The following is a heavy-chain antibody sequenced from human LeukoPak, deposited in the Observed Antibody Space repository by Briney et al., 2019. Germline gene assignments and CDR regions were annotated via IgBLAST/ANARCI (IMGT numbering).Heavy chain of an antibody. V-gene: IGHV3-48*03. CDR3: ASAPRTVVVPAGSHFDY. Sequence: PGGSLRLSCAASGFTFSSYEMNWVRQAPGKGLEWVSYISSSGSTIYYADSVKGRFTISRDNAKNSLYLQMNSLRAEDTAVYYCASAPRTVVVPAGSHFDYWGQGTLVTVSS. D-gene: IGHD2-2*01. CDR2: ISSSGSTI. J-gene: IGHJ4*02. CDR1: GFTFSSYE.